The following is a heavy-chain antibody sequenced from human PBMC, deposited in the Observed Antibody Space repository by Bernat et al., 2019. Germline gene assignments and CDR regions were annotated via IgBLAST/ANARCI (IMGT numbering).Heavy chain of an antibody. J-gene: IGHJ4*02. D-gene: IGHD1-26*01. Sequence: EVELLESGGGLVQPGGSLRLSCADSGFTFSSYAMSWVRQAPGKGLEWVSAISGSGGSTYYADTMKGRFTISRDNSKNTLYLQMNSLRAEDTAVYYCAKDRDSGSYFFDYWGQGTLVTVSS. CDR2: ISGSGGST. CDR3: AKDRDSGSYFFDY. CDR1: GFTFSSYA. V-gene: IGHV3-23*01.